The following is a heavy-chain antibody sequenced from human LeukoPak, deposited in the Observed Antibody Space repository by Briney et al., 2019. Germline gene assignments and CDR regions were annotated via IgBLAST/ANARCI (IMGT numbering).Heavy chain of an antibody. Sequence: GGSLRLSCAASGLTFRNYAMNWVRQAPGKGLEWVSAISGSGGSTYYADSVKGRFTISRDNSKNTLYLQMNNLRVDDTAVYYCAKKGQADDGGKPDWGQGTLVTVSS. CDR3: AKKGQADDGGKPD. CDR2: ISGSGGST. V-gene: IGHV3-23*01. J-gene: IGHJ4*02. CDR1: GLTFRNYA.